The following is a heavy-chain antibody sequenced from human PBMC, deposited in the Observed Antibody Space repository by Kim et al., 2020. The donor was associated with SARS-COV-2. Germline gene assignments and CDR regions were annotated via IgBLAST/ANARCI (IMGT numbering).Heavy chain of an antibody. D-gene: IGHD4-17*01. CDR2: TYYRSKWSN. Sequence: SQTLSLTCAISGDSVSSNSAASNWIRQSPSRGLEWLGRTYYRSKWSNDYAVSVRSRITINPDTSKNQFSLQLNSVTPEDTAVYYCARERDYGGNSADFDYWGQGALVTVSS. CDR3: ARERDYGGNSADFDY. J-gene: IGHJ4*02. CDR1: GDSVSSNSAA. V-gene: IGHV6-1*01.